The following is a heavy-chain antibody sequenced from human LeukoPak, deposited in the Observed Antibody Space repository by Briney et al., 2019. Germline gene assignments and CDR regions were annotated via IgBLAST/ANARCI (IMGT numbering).Heavy chain of an antibody. CDR3: ARVSGVSLWFGELEYYYYYGMDV. Sequence: EASVKVSCKASGYTFTSYDINWVRQATGQGLEWMGWMNPNSGNTGYAQKFQGRVTMTRNTSISTAYMELSSLRSEDTAVYYCARVSGVSLWFGELEYYYYYGMDVWGQGTTVTVSS. J-gene: IGHJ6*02. D-gene: IGHD3-10*01. V-gene: IGHV1-8*01. CDR2: MNPNSGNT. CDR1: GYTFTSYD.